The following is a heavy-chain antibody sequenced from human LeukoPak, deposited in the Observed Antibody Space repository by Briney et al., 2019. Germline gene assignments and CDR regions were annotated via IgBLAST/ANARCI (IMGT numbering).Heavy chain of an antibody. Sequence: SDTLSLTCAVYGGSFSGYYWSWIRQPPGKGLEWIGEINHSGSTNYNPSLKSRVNISVETSKNQFSLKLSSVTAADTAVYYCARQDYYGSGSYFRYRGAFDIWGQGTMVTVSS. CDR2: INHSGST. CDR1: GGSFSGYY. D-gene: IGHD3-10*01. V-gene: IGHV4-34*01. CDR3: ARQDYYGSGSYFRYRGAFDI. J-gene: IGHJ3*02.